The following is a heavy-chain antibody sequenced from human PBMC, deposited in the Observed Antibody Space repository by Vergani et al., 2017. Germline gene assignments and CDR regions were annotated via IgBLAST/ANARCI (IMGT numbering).Heavy chain of an antibody. V-gene: IGHV1-46*02. CDR1: GYIFNSYY. J-gene: IGHJ4*02. D-gene: IGHD2/OR15-2a*01. CDR3: VRPGDDYRNMITYFLDY. CDR2: LDPRVGHP. Sequence: QVQLVQSGAAVKKPGASVKLSCKSSGYIFNSYYIHWVRQAPGQGLEWMGLLDPRVGHPTYADKFEGRVTLTSDTAKSTFYMELRSLRSDDTAVYYCVRPGDDYRNMITYFLDYWGQGSLVSVSS.